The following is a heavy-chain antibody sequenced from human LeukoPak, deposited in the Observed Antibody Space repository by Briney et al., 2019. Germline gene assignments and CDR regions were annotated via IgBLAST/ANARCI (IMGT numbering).Heavy chain of an antibody. Sequence: PGGSLRLSCAASGFTFSSYWMHWVRQAPGKGLEWVSSISSSSSYIYYADSVKGRFTISRDNAKNSLYLQMNSLRAEDTAVYYCAGTSSSWYRNWFDPWGQGTLVTVSS. D-gene: IGHD6-13*01. V-gene: IGHV3-21*01. CDR1: GFTFSSYW. CDR2: ISSSSSYI. CDR3: AGTSSSWYRNWFDP. J-gene: IGHJ5*02.